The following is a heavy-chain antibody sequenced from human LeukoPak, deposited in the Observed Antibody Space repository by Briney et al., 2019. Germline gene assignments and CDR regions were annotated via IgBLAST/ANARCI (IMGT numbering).Heavy chain of an antibody. V-gene: IGHV3-74*01. Sequence: GGSLRLSCAASGFTFSTYWMHWVRQAPGKGLVWVSRINTDGSSTTYADSVKGRFTLSRDNARNTLFLQMNSLRAEDTAVYYCARDPKNNYFDCRGQGTLVTVSS. CDR2: INTDGSST. J-gene: IGHJ4*02. CDR3: ARDPKNNYFDC. CDR1: GFTFSTYW.